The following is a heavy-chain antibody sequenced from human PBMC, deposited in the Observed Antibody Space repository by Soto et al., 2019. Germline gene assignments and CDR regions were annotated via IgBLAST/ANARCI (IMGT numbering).Heavy chain of an antibody. V-gene: IGHV1-69*01. CDR3: AIGGIAACLPNSWFDP. CDR2: IIPIFGTA. Sequence: QVQLVQSVAEVKNPVSSVKVSCKASGGTFSSYAISWVRQAPGQGLEWMGGIIPIFGTANYAQKFQGRGTITPDESMSIAYRELGSMCSEYTALYYSAIGGIAACLPNSWFDPWCQGTLVTVSS. J-gene: IGHJ5*02. D-gene: IGHD6-25*01. CDR1: GGTFSSYA.